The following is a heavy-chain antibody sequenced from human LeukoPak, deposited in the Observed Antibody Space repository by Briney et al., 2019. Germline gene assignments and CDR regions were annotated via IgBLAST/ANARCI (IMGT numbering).Heavy chain of an antibody. CDR3: ARVKDLNYGGNSDNLPPPPEYYMDV. V-gene: IGHV3-64*01. CDR2: ISSNGGST. CDR1: GFTFSSYA. Sequence: GGSLRLSCAASGFTFSSYAMHWVRQAPGKGLEYVSAISSNGGSTYYANSVKGRFTISRDNSKNTLYLQMNSLRAEDTAVYYCARVKDLNYGGNSDNLPPPPEYYMDVWGKGTTVTISS. J-gene: IGHJ6*03. D-gene: IGHD4-23*01.